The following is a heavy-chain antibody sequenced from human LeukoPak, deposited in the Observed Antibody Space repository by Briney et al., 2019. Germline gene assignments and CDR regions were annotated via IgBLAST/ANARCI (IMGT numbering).Heavy chain of an antibody. J-gene: IGHJ6*02. D-gene: IGHD5/OR15-5a*01. CDR1: GGTSSSYA. V-gene: IGHV1-69*13. CDR2: IIPIFGTA. CDR3: ATLFTNLRFGYGMDV. Sequence: SVKVSCKASGGTSSSYAISWVRQAPGQGLEWMGGIIPIFGTANYAQKFQGRVTITADESTSTAYMELSSLRSEDTAVYYCATLFTNLRFGYGMDVWGQGTTVTVSS.